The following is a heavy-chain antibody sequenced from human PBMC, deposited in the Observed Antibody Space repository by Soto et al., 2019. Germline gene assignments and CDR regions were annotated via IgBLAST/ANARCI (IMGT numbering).Heavy chain of an antibody. D-gene: IGHD2-15*01. V-gene: IGHV1-3*01. CDR2: INAGNGNT. CDR3: ARTYCSGAGCNSHLGGY. CDR1: GYTFTSYA. J-gene: IGHJ4*02. Sequence: ASVKVSCKASGYTFTSYAIPWVRQAPGQRFECMGWINAGNGNTEYSQTFQGRVTITRDTSASTAYMELSSLRSEDTAVYYCARTYCSGAGCNSHLGGYWGQGTLVTVSS.